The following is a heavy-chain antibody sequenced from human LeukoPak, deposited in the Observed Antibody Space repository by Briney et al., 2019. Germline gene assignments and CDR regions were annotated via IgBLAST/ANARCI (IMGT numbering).Heavy chain of an antibody. J-gene: IGHJ4*02. Sequence: VGSLRLSCAASGFTFSSYGMHWVRQAPGKGLEWVAVIWYGGSNKYYADSVKGRFTISRDNSKNTLYLQMNSLRAEDTAVYYCARSESSFDYWAREPWSPSPQ. V-gene: IGHV3-33*01. CDR2: IWYGGSNK. CDR3: ARSESSFDY. CDR1: GFTFSSYG. D-gene: IGHD1-26*01.